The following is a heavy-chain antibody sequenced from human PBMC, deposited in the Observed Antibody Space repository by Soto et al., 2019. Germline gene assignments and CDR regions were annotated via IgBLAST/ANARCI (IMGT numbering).Heavy chain of an antibody. CDR3: ARDRYFRGVTKYYYGMDV. J-gene: IGHJ6*02. CDR1: GFNFSSYS. D-gene: IGHD3-16*02. V-gene: IGHV3-48*02. Sequence: GGSLRLSCAASGFNFSSYSMNWIRQAPGKGLEWVSYISSSSSTIYYADSVKGRFTISRDNAKNSLYLQMNGLRDEDTAVYYCARDRYFRGVTKYYYGMDVWGQGTTVTVSS. CDR2: ISSSSSTI.